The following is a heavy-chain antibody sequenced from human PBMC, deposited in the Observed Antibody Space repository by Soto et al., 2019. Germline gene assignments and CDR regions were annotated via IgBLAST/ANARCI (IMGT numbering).Heavy chain of an antibody. Sequence: ASVKVSCKASGYTFTSYAMHWVRQAPGQRLEWMGWINAGNGNTKYSQKFQGRVTITRDTSASTAYMELSSLRSEDTAVYYCARDSSITMVRGVIITDRYYYYGMDVWGQGTTVTVSS. CDR3: ARDSSITMVRGVIITDRYYYYGMDV. V-gene: IGHV1-3*01. D-gene: IGHD3-10*01. CDR1: GYTFTSYA. CDR2: INAGNGNT. J-gene: IGHJ6*02.